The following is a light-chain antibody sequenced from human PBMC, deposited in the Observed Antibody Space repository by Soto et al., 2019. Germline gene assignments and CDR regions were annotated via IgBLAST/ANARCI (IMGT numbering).Light chain of an antibody. CDR1: QSISKY. CDR2: KAS. J-gene: IGKJ2*01. CDR3: QQYSIVSDYT. V-gene: IGKV1-5*03. Sequence: DIQMTQSPSTLSASVGDRVTITCRASQSISKYLAWYKQKPGRAPELLIYKASTLQSGVPSRFSGSGSGTEFSLSISSLQPVDLANYYCQQYSIVSDYTFGEGPKLETK.